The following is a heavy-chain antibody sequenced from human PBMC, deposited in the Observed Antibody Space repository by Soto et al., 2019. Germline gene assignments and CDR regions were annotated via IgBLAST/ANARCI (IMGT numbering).Heavy chain of an antibody. CDR3: VRGYCISTSCYAIYYYGMDV. Sequence: GESLKISCKGSGYSFTSYWIGWVRQMPGKGLEWMGIIYPGDSDTRYSPSFQGQVTISADKSISTAYLQWSSLKASGTAMYYCVRGYCISTSCYAIYYYGMDVWGQGTTVTVSS. CDR2: IYPGDSDT. CDR1: GYSFTSYW. V-gene: IGHV5-51*01. D-gene: IGHD2-2*01. J-gene: IGHJ6*02.